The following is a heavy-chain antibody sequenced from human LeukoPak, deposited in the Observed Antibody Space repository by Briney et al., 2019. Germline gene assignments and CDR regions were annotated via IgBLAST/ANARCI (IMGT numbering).Heavy chain of an antibody. CDR2: ISWNSGTM. V-gene: IGHV3-9*01. J-gene: IGHJ5*02. Sequence: QPGGSLRLSCAGSGFIFNNYAMHWVRQPPGKGLEWVSGISWNSGTMDYADSVRGRFTISRDNAKNTLYLQMNSLRAEDTAVYYCARVVNGDYAWGQGTLVTVSS. D-gene: IGHD4-17*01. CDR3: ARVVNGDYA. CDR1: GFIFNNYA.